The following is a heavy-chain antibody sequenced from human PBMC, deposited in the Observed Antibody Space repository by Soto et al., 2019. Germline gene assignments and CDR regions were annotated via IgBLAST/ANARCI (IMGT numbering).Heavy chain of an antibody. J-gene: IGHJ6*03. V-gene: IGHV4-34*01. D-gene: IGHD2-15*01. CDR2: INHSGST. CDR1: GGSFSGYY. CDR3: ASRSTPEKYYYYYYYMDV. Sequence: QVQLQQWGAGLLKPSETLSLTCAVYGGSFSGYYWSWIRQPPWKGLEWIGEINHSGSTNYNPSLKSRVTISVDTSKNQFSLKLSSVTAADTAVYYCASRSTPEKYYYYYYYMDVWGKGTTVTVSS.